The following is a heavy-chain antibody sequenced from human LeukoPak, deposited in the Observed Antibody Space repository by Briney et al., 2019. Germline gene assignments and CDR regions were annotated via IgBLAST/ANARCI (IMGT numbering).Heavy chain of an antibody. D-gene: IGHD3-10*01. CDR2: INHSGST. CDR1: GGSFSGYY. Sequence: PPETLSLTCAVYGGSFSGYYWSWIRQPPGKGLEWIGEINHSGSTNYNPSLKSRVTISVGTSKNQFSLKLSSVTAADTAVYYCARGRYLLWFGVNWFDPWGQGTLVTVSS. CDR3: ARGRYLLWFGVNWFDP. V-gene: IGHV4-34*01. J-gene: IGHJ5*02.